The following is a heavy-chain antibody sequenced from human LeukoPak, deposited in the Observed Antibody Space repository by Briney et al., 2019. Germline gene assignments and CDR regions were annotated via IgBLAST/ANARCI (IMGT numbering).Heavy chain of an antibody. CDR2: IKSKTDGGTT. CDR3: TTDYIVGAILFDY. V-gene: IGHV3-15*01. CDR1: GFTFSNAW. J-gene: IGHJ4*02. D-gene: IGHD1-26*01. Sequence: GGSLRLSCAASGFTFSNAWMSWVRQAPGKGLEWVGRIKSKTDGGTTDYAAPVKGRFTISRDDSKNTLYLQMNSLKTKDTAVYYCTTDYIVGAILFDYWGQGTLVTVSS.